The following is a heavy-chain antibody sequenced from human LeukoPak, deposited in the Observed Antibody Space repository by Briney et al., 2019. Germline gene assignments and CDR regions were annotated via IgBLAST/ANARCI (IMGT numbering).Heavy chain of an antibody. CDR3: ARDVGTSGWYTFVY. CDR1: GESVSIINGA. D-gene: IGHD6-19*01. CDR2: TYYRPKWYT. J-gene: IGHJ4*02. V-gene: IGHV6-1*01. Sequence: SQTLSVTCAISGESVSIINGACNWIRQSRSRGLEWLGRTYYRPKWYTDYAPSVKVRRTIKPATPRKQSSLQLDSVTPEDSAVYYCARDVGTSGWYTFVYWGQGTPVTVSS.